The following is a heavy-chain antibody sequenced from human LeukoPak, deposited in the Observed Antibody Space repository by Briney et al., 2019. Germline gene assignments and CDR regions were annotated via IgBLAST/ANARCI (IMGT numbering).Heavy chain of an antibody. V-gene: IGHV3-30*18. Sequence: GRSLRLSCAASGFTFSNYAMYWVRQAPGKGLEWVAVISYDGSIKYYADSVKGRFTISRDNSKNTLYLQMNGLRAEDTAVYYCAKDPINCSSTNCYFYYFDYWGQGTLVTVSS. J-gene: IGHJ4*02. CDR2: ISYDGSIK. D-gene: IGHD2-2*01. CDR1: GFTFSNYA. CDR3: AKDPINCSSTNCYFYYFDY.